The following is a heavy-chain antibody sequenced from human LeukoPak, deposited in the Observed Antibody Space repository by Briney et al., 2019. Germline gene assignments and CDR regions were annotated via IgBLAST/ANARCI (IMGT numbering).Heavy chain of an antibody. CDR2: INHSGST. D-gene: IGHD2-2*01. Sequence: SETLSLTCAVYGGSFSGYYWSWIRQPPGKGLEWIGEINHSGSTNYNPSLKSRVTISVDTSKNQFSLKLSSVTVADTAVYYCARRYCSSTSCYYDYWGQGTLVTVSS. CDR1: GGSFSGYY. CDR3: ARRYCSSTSCYYDY. V-gene: IGHV4-34*01. J-gene: IGHJ4*02.